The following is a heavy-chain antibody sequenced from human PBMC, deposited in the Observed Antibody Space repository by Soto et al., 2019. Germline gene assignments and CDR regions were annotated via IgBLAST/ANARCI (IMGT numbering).Heavy chain of an antibody. CDR2: IIPILGIA. V-gene: IGHV1-69*04. CDR3: AREAYSSGWHFDY. Sequence: ASVKVSCKASGGTFSSYTISWVRQAPGQGLEWMGRIIPILGIANYAQKFQGRVTITADKSTSTAYMELSSLRSEDTAVYYCAREAYSSGWHFDYWGQGTLVTVS. D-gene: IGHD6-19*01. J-gene: IGHJ4*02. CDR1: GGTFSSYT.